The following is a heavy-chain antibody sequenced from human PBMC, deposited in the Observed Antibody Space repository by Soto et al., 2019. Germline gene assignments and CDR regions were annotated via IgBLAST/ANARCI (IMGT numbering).Heavy chain of an antibody. CDR1: GASISDRF. Sequence: PSETLSLTLTVAGASISDRFWTWIRQPPGKGLEWIGYFYYGETTNKKSSLNSRFTVSVDTSKSQFSLKVTSVTTADTAVYYCARGTYCGSDCYWTLDYWGQGKMVTVSS. CDR2: FYYGETT. D-gene: IGHD2-21*02. J-gene: IGHJ4*02. V-gene: IGHV4-59*11. CDR3: ARGTYCGSDCYWTLDY.